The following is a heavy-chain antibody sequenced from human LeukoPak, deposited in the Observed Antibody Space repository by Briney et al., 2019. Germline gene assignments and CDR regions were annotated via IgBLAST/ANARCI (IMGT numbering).Heavy chain of an antibody. CDR2: ISYDGSNK. V-gene: IGHV3-30*04. CDR3: ARGGAAAGTGDAFDI. J-gene: IGHJ3*02. D-gene: IGHD6-13*01. Sequence: GGSLRLSCAASGFTFSSYAMHWVRQAPGKGLEWVAVISYDGSNKYYADSVKGRFTISRDNSKNTLYLQMNSLRAEDTAVYYCARGGAAAGTGDAFDIWGQGTMVTVSS. CDR1: GFTFSSYA.